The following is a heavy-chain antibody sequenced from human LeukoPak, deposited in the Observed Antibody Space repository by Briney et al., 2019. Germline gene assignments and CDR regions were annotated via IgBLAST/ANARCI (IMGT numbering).Heavy chain of an antibody. CDR1: GFTFSSYW. CDR3: ARGITGTPDY. D-gene: IGHD1-20*01. V-gene: IGHV3-74*01. J-gene: IGHJ4*02. Sequence: GGSLRLSCAASGFTFSSYWMHWVRQAPGKGLVWVSRINSDGSNTNYADSVKGRFTISRDNAKNTLYLQMNSLTAEDTAVYYCARGITGTPDYWGQGTLVIVST. CDR2: INSDGSNT.